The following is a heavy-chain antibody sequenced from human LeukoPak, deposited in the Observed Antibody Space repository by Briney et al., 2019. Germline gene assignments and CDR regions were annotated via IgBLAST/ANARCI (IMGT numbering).Heavy chain of an antibody. D-gene: IGHD6-13*01. CDR1: GFTVSSNS. CDR2: IFSST. CDR3: ARAGQRGAAAAPFDY. Sequence: GGSLRLSCTVSGFTVSSNSMSWVRQAPGKGLEWVSFIFSSTHYSDSVKGRFTISRDNSKNTLYLQMNSLRAGDTAVYYCARAGQRGAAAAPFDYWGQGTLVTVSS. J-gene: IGHJ4*02. V-gene: IGHV3-53*01.